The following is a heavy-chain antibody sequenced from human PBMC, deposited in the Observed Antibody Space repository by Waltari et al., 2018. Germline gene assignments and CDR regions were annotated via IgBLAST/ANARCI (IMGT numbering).Heavy chain of an antibody. CDR3: ARPSIYCTNGVCYTDAFDI. CDR2: TNHSGST. D-gene: IGHD2-8*01. Sequence: QVQLQQWGAGLLKPSETLSLTCAVYGGSFSGYYWSWIRQPPGKGVGWIGETNHSGSTNYNPSLKSRVTISVDTSKNQFSLKLSSVTAADTAVYYCARPSIYCTNGVCYTDAFDIWGQGTMVTVSS. V-gene: IGHV4-34*01. CDR1: GGSFSGYY. J-gene: IGHJ3*02.